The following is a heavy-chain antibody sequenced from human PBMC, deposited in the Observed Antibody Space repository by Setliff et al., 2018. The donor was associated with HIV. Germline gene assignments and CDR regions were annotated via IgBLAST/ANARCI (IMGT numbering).Heavy chain of an antibody. CDR3: ARHASTWYYESSGPPFDY. CDR2: IGANNGNT. D-gene: IGHD3-22*01. Sequence: ASVKVSCKASGYTFTRYGISWVRQAPGQGLEWMGWIGANNGNTNYAQKLQGRVTMTTDTSTSTAYMELRSLRSDDTAVYYCARHASTWYYESSGPPFDYWGQGTLVTVSS. CDR1: GYTFTRYG. V-gene: IGHV1-18*01. J-gene: IGHJ4*02.